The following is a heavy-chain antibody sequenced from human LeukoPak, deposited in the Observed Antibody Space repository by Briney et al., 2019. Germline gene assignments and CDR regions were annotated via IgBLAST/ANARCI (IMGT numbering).Heavy chain of an antibody. CDR3: AREEEYPYYYYYMDV. J-gene: IGHJ6*03. CDR1: GFTFSSYA. V-gene: IGHV3-30-3*01. CDR2: ISYDGSNK. D-gene: IGHD2/OR15-2a*01. Sequence: PGGSLRLSRAASGFTFSSYAMHWVRQAPGKGLEWVAVISYDGSNKYYADPVKGRFTISRDNSKNTLYLQMNSLRAEATAVYYCAREEEYPYYYYYMDVWAKGPRSPSP.